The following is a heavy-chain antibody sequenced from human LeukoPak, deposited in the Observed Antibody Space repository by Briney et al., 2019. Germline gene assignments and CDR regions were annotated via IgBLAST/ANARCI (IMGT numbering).Heavy chain of an antibody. J-gene: IGHJ4*02. Sequence: GASVKVSCKASGFTFTSSAMQWVRQARGQRLEWIGWIAVGSGNTNYAQKFQERVTITRDMSTSTAYMELSSLRSEDTAVYYCAATQQLASFDYWGQGTLVTVSS. D-gene: IGHD6-13*01. CDR3: AATQQLASFDY. V-gene: IGHV1-58*02. CDR2: IAVGSGNT. CDR1: GFTFTSSA.